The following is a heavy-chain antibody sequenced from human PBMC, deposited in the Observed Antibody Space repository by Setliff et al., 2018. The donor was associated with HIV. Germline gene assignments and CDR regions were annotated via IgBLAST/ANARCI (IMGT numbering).Heavy chain of an antibody. D-gene: IGHD1-26*01. Sequence: PGGSLRLSCRASGFTFGEYAMSWVRQAPGKGLEWVGFIRSSGSPIYYADSVKGRFMFSRDTTKTSFYLQMNSLRAEDTGVYYCTRGEDWGQGTLVTVSS. V-gene: IGHV3-11*04. CDR1: GFTFGEYA. CDR3: TRGED. J-gene: IGHJ4*02. CDR2: IRSSGSPI.